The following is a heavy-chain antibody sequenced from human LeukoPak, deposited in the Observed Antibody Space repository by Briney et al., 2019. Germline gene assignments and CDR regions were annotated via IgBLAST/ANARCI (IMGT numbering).Heavy chain of an antibody. CDR2: VRGSDGYT. CDR3: AKEVLDYEIPYWYFDL. V-gene: IGHV3-23*01. CDR1: GFTFSTYT. Sequence: QSGRSLRLSCAASGFTFSTYTMSWVRQAPGKGLEWVSAVRGSDGYTHYADSVKGRFTVSRDNSKNTLYLQMNSLRAEDTAVYHCAKEVLDYEIPYWYFDLWGLGTLVTVSS. D-gene: IGHD4-17*01. J-gene: IGHJ2*01.